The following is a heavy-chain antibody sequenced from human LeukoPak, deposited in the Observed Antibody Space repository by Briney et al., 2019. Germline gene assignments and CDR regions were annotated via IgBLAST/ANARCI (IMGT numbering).Heavy chain of an antibody. J-gene: IGHJ5*02. D-gene: IGHD2-2*01. CDR1: GFTFSSYW. CDR2: IKQDGSEK. CDR3: ARDDCSSISCYHNWFDP. V-gene: IGHV3-7*01. Sequence: PGGSPRLSCAASGFTFSSYWMSWVRQAPGKGLEWVANIKQDGSEKYYVDSVKGRLTISRDNAKNSLYLQMNSLRAEDTAVYYCARDDCSSISCYHNWFDPWGQGTLVTVSS.